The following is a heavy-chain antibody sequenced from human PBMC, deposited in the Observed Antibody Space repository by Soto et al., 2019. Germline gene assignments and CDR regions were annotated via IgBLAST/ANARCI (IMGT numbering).Heavy chain of an antibody. J-gene: IGHJ4*02. V-gene: IGHV5-51*01. CDR3: ESLDTARIQIAGY. D-gene: IGHD5-18*01. CDR2: IYPGDSDT. Sequence: GESLKISCKGSGYNFSTYWIGWVRQMPGKGLEWMGIIYPGDSDTRYSPSFQGQVTISADKSISTAYLQWSSLKASDTAMYYWESLDTARIQIAGYWGQGIQVTVSS. CDR1: GYNFSTYW.